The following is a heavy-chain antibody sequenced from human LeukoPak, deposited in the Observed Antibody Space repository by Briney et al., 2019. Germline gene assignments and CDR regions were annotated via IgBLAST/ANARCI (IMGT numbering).Heavy chain of an antibody. Sequence: ASVKVSCKASGYTFTSYDFNWVRQATGQRPEWMGWMSPNSGDTGYAQMFQDRVTMTRNTSISTAYMELSSLRPDDTAVYYCARGPPNWGYDYWGPGTLVTVSS. CDR2: MSPNSGDT. V-gene: IGHV1-8*01. D-gene: IGHD7-27*01. J-gene: IGHJ4*02. CDR1: GYTFTSYD. CDR3: ARGPPNWGYDY.